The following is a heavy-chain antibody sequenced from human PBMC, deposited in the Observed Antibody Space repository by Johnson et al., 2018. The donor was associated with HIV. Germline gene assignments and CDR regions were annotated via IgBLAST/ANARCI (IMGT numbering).Heavy chain of an antibody. Sequence: VHLVESGGGLVQPGGSLRLSCAASGFTFSSYAMSWVRQAPGKGLEWVSAISGSGGSTFYADSVKGRFTISRDNSKNTLYLQMNSLRAEDTAVYYCARDSTAGPDKGLDYVGAFDIWGQGTMVTVSS. V-gene: IGHV3-23*04. CDR2: ISGSGGST. J-gene: IGHJ3*02. CDR3: ARDSTAGPDKGLDYVGAFDI. D-gene: IGHD4-17*01. CDR1: GFTFSSYA.